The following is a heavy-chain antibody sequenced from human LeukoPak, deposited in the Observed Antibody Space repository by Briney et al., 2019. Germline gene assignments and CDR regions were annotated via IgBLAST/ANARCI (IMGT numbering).Heavy chain of an antibody. CDR3: ATSQGPGNHWFDP. CDR1: GFTFSIYS. V-gene: IGHV3-53*01. J-gene: IGHJ5*02. CDR2: ISTGDEI. Sequence: GGSLRLSCAASGFTFSIYSMNWVRQAPGKGLEWVSVISTGDEIHYAESVRGRFTISRDSSSNTLSLHMNSLRVEDTAIYYCATSQGPGNHWFDPWGQGTLVTVSS.